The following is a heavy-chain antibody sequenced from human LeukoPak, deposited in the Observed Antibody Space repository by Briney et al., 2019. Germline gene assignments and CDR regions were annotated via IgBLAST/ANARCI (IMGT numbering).Heavy chain of an antibody. CDR2: MNPNSGNT. V-gene: IGHV1-8*01. D-gene: IGHD3-22*01. CDR3: AREPRGVVENDY. J-gene: IGHJ4*02. Sequence: ASVKVSCKASGYTFTSYYINWVRQATGQGLEWMGWMNPNSGNTGYAQKFQGRVTMTRNTSISTAYMELSSLRSEDTAVYYCAREPRGVVENDYWGQGTLVTVSS. CDR1: GYTFTSYY.